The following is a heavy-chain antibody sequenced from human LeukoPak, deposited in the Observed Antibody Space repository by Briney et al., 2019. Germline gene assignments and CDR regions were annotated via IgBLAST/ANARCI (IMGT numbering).Heavy chain of an antibody. D-gene: IGHD6-19*01. J-gene: IGHJ4*02. CDR1: GFTFSTYA. CDR2: ISGSDDRT. CDR3: AKDLEPYTSGWYGDY. V-gene: IGHV3-23*01. Sequence: GGSLRLSCAASGFTFSTYAMSWVRQAPGKGLEWVSAISGSDDRTWYADSVKGRFTISRDNSKNTLYLQMNSLRAEDTAVYHCAKDLEPYTSGWYGDYWGQGTLVTVSS.